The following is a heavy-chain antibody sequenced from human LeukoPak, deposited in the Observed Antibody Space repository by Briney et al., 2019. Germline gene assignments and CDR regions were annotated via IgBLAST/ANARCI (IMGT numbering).Heavy chain of an antibody. V-gene: IGHV3-30*04. D-gene: IGHD5-12*01. CDR3: ARVSDDSGYPFTLDY. Sequence: GGSLRLSCAASGFTFSSYAMHWVRQAPGKGLEWVAVISYDGSNKYYADSVKGRFTISRNNSKNTLYLQMNSLRAEDTAVYYCARVSDDSGYPFTLDYWGQGTLVTVSS. CDR1: GFTFSSYA. J-gene: IGHJ4*02. CDR2: ISYDGSNK.